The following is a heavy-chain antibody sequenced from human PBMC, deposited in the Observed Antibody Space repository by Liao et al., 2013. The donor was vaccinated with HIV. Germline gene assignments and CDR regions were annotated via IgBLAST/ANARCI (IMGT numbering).Heavy chain of an antibody. J-gene: IGHJ3*02. D-gene: IGHD1-26*01. Sequence: QVQLQESGSGLVKPSETLSLNCTVSGGSISSYYWSWIRQPPGKGLEWIGYIYYSGSTNYNPSLKGRATMSVDTSKNLFSLKLSSVTAADTAVYYCARDAGVGANPFDIWGQGTMVTVSS. V-gene: IGHV4-59*01. CDR1: GGSISSYY. CDR2: IYYSGST. CDR3: ARDAGVGANPFDI.